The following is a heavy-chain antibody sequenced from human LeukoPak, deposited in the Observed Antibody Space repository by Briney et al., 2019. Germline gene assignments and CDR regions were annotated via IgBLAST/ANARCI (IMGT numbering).Heavy chain of an antibody. CDR3: ARDILRDGYNLGDFDY. D-gene: IGHD5-24*01. Sequence: ASVKVSCKASGYTFTGYYMHWVRQAPGQGLEWMGRINPNSGGTNYARKFQGRVTMTRDTSISTAYMELSRLRSDDTAVYYCARDILRDGYNLGDFDYWGQGTLVTVSS. CDR2: INPNSGGT. V-gene: IGHV1-2*06. CDR1: GYTFTGYY. J-gene: IGHJ4*02.